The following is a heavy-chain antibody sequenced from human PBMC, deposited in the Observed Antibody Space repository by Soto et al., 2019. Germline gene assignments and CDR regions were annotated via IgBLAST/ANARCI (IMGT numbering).Heavy chain of an antibody. D-gene: IGHD5-12*01. CDR2: IYYSGST. Sequence: SETLSLTCTVSGGSISSGGYYWSWIRQHPGKGLEWIGYIYYSGSTYYNPSLKSRVTISVDTSKNQFSLKLSSVTAADTAVYYCARASSLVATSINGDDYWGQGTLVTVSS. CDR3: ARASSLVATSINGDDY. V-gene: IGHV4-31*03. J-gene: IGHJ4*02. CDR1: GGSISSGGYY.